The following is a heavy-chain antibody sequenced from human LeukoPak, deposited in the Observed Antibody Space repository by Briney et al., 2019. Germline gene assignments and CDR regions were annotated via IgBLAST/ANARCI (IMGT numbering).Heavy chain of an antibody. CDR2: IYYSGST. CDR3: ARAHMITSYYYYYYMDV. CDR1: GYSISGGYY. V-gene: IGHV4-61*08. Sequence: SETLSLTCTVSGYSISGGYYWGWIRQPPGKGLEWIGYIYYSGSTNYNPSLKSRVTISVDTSKNQFSLKLSSVTAADTAVYYCARAHMITSYYYYYYMDVWGKGTTVTVSS. D-gene: IGHD3-16*01. J-gene: IGHJ6*03.